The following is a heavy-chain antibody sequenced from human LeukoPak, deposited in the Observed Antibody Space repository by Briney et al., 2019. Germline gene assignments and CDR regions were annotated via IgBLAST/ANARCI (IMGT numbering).Heavy chain of an antibody. Sequence: SETLSLTCTVSGGSISSSIYYWGWIRQPPGKGLEWIGSIYYSGSTYYNPSLKSRVTISVDTSKNQFSLKLSSVTAADTAVYYCARQTGAAAGPDWGQGTLVTVSS. CDR3: ARQTGAAAGPD. V-gene: IGHV4-39*01. CDR1: GGSISSSIYY. D-gene: IGHD6-13*01. J-gene: IGHJ4*02. CDR2: IYYSGST.